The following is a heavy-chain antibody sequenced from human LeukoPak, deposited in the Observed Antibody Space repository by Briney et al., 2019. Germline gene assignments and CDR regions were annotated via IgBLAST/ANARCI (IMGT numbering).Heavy chain of an antibody. J-gene: IGHJ4*02. CDR3: ARVPSAVVAPFDY. V-gene: IGHV4-34*01. D-gene: IGHD4-23*01. CDR1: GGSFSGYY. Sequence: SETLSLTCAVYGGSFSGYYWSWIRQPPGKGLEWIGEINHSGSTNYNPSLKSRVTISVDTSKNQFSLKLSSVTAADTAVYYCARVPSAVVAPFDYWGQGTLVTVSS. CDR2: INHSGST.